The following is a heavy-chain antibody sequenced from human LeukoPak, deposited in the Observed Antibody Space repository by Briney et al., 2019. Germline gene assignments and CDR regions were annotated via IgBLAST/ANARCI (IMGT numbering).Heavy chain of an antibody. J-gene: IGHJ4*02. D-gene: IGHD5-18*01. Sequence: ASETLSLTCTVSGGSISSYYWSWIRQPPGKGLEWIGYIYYSGSTNYNPSLKSRVTISVDTSKNQFSLKLSSVTAADTAVYYCARVSRAWIQLWFIAYWGQGTLVTVSS. CDR2: IYYSGST. CDR3: ARVSRAWIQLWFIAY. CDR1: GGSISSYY. V-gene: IGHV4-59*01.